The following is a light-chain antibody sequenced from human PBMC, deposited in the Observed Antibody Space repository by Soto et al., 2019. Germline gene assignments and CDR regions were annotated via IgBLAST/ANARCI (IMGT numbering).Light chain of an antibody. CDR3: SSYTTRNTVL. CDR1: SSNIGTYT. Sequence: QSVLTQPPSASGTPGQRVTISCSGTSSNIGTYTVNWYQQLPGTAPKLLIYTDYQRPSGVPDRFSGSKSGTSASLAINGLHSEDEADYYCSSYTTRNTVLFGGGTKLTVL. J-gene: IGLJ2*01. CDR2: TDY. V-gene: IGLV1-44*01.